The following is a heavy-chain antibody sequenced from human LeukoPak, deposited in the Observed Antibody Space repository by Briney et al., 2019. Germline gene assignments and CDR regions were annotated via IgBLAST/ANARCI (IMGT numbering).Heavy chain of an antibody. CDR2: INHSGST. V-gene: IGHV4-34*01. CDR3: ARGGEIRFLEWINGAFDI. CDR1: GGSFSGYY. J-gene: IGHJ3*02. Sequence: SETLSLTCAVYGGSFSGYYWSWIRQPPGKGLEWIGEINHSGSTNYNPSLKSRVTISVDTSKNQFSLKLSSVTAADTAVYYCARGGEIRFLEWINGAFDIWGQGTMVTVSS. D-gene: IGHD3-3*01.